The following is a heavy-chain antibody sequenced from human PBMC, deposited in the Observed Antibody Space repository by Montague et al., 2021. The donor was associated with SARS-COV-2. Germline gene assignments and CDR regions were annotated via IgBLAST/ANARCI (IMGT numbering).Heavy chain of an antibody. Sequence: SETLSLTCAVSGGSISSSNWWSWVRQPPGKVLEWIGEIYHSGSTNYNPSLKSRVTISVDKSKNQFSPQLSSVTAADTAVYYCARRSLGYYYYGMDVWGQGTTVTVSS. CDR2: IYHSGST. J-gene: IGHJ6*02. V-gene: IGHV4-4*02. CDR1: GGSISSSNW. D-gene: IGHD3-16*01. CDR3: ARRSLGYYYYGMDV.